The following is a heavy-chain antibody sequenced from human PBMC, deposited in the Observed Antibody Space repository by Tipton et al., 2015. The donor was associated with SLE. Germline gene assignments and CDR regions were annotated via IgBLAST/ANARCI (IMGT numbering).Heavy chain of an antibody. CDR1: GYTFIHKG. CDR2: ISVYNGYT. V-gene: IGHV1-18*01. D-gene: IGHD2-15*01. J-gene: IGHJ4*02. Sequence: QLVQSGAEVKKPGASVKVPCKASGYTFIHKGISWVRQAPGQGLEFMGWISVYNGYTNYAQKFQGRVTLTTDTSTSTAYMELRSLRSDDTAVYYCARVVVGAFDYWGQGTLVTVSS. CDR3: ARVVVGAFDY.